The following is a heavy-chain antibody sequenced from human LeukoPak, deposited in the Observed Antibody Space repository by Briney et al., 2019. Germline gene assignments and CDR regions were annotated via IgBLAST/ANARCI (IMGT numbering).Heavy chain of an antibody. CDR2: IYSPGTY. Sequence: PSQTLSLTCTVSAGSINSGDYYWSWIRQPAGKGLEWIGRIYSPGTYYNYNPSVKSRVTISIDTSKNQFSLKLTSVTAADTAVYYCARGIGTSYDSSRDAFDIWGQGTMVTVSS. CDR3: ARGIGTSYDSSRDAFDI. V-gene: IGHV4-61*02. CDR1: AGSINSGDYY. J-gene: IGHJ3*02. D-gene: IGHD3-22*01.